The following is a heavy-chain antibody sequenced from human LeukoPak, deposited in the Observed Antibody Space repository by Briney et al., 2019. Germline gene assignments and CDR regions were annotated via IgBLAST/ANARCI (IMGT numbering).Heavy chain of an antibody. J-gene: IGHJ4*02. V-gene: IGHV4-39*07. CDR3: ARAHYDILTGSWYFDY. Sequence: SETLSLTCTVSGDSISSSTYYWGWIRQPPGKGLEWIGSIYYSGSTYYNPSLKSRVTISVDTSKNQFSLKLSSVTAADTAVYYCARAHYDILTGSWYFDYWGQGTLVTVSS. D-gene: IGHD3-9*01. CDR2: IYYSGST. CDR1: GDSISSSTYY.